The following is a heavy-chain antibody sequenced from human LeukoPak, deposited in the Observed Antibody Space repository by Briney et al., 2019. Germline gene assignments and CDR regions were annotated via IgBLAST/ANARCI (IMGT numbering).Heavy chain of an antibody. CDR2: IFHSGNT. CDR1: GVAISSANW. V-gene: IGHV4-4*02. J-gene: IGHJ6*04. D-gene: IGHD2-2*01. Sequence: SGTLSLTCAVSGVAISSANWWSWARQPPGEGLEWIGEIFHSGNTNYNPSLKSRVTISVDKSKNQFSLKLTSVTAADTAVYYCARESCTSSSCYARYYYGMDVWGKGTTVTVSS. CDR3: ARESCTSSSCYARYYYGMDV.